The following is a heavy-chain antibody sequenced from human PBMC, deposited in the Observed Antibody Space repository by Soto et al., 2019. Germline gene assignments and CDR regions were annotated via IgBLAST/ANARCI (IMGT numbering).Heavy chain of an antibody. J-gene: IGHJ4*02. CDR3: ARHMTTEGYFDY. CDR1: GFSLSTSGVG. D-gene: IGHD4-17*01. CDR2: IYWDDDK. Sequence: QITLKESGPTLVKPTQTLTLTCTFSGFSLSTSGVGVGWIRQPPGKALEWLALIYWDDDKRYSPSLKSRLTITKDTPKNQVVLTMTNMDPVDTATYYCARHMTTEGYFDYWGQGTLVTVSS. V-gene: IGHV2-5*02.